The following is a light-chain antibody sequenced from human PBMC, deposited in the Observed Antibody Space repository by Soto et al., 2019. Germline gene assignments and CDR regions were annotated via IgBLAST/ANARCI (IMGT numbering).Light chain of an antibody. CDR2: EVN. CDR3: SSYGGSNNLL. J-gene: IGLJ2*01. Sequence: QSVLTQPPSASGSPGQSVTISCTGTSNDVGAYNFISWYQQHPGKAPKLMIYEVNKRPSGVPDRFSGSKSGNTASLTVSGLQAEDEADYYCSSYGGSNNLLFGGGTKLTVL. CDR1: SNDVGAYNF. V-gene: IGLV2-8*01.